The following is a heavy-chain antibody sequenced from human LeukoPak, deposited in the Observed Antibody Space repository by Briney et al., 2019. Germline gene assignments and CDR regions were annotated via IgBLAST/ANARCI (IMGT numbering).Heavy chain of an antibody. CDR2: ISSSGSPI. J-gene: IGHJ4*02. CDR1: GFTFSSYE. Sequence: GGSLRLSCAASGFTFSSYEMNWVRQAPGKGLEWVSYISSSGSPIYYADSVKGRFTISRGNAKNSLYLQMNSLRAEDTAVYYCARDAVRSGEFDHWGQGTLVTVSS. D-gene: IGHD1-26*01. CDR3: ARDAVRSGEFDH. V-gene: IGHV3-48*03.